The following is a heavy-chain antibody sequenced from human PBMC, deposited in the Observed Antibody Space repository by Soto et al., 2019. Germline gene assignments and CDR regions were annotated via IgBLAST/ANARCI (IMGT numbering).Heavy chain of an antibody. CDR2: IIPISGTA. V-gene: IGHV1-69*01. Sequence: QVQLVQSGAEVKKPGSSVKVSCKASGGTFSSYAISWVRQAPGQGLEWMGGIIPISGTANYAQKFQGRVTITADESTSTVYMALSRLRSEDTAVYFCARSQGSSTSLEIYYYYYYGMDVWGQGTTVTVSS. D-gene: IGHD2-2*01. CDR1: GGTFSSYA. J-gene: IGHJ6*02. CDR3: ARSQGSSTSLEIYYYYYYGMDV.